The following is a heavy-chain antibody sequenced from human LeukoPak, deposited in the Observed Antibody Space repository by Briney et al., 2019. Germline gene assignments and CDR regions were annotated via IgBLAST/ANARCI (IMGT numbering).Heavy chain of an antibody. CDR2: IYYSGST. V-gene: IGHV4-61*08. J-gene: IGHJ5*02. CDR3: ARDDAGSTFDP. Sequence: SQTLSLTCTVSGGSISSGGYYWSWIRQPPGKGLEWIGYIYYSGSTNYNPSLKSRVTISVDTSKNQFSLKLSSVTAADTAVYYCARDDAGSTFDPWGQGTLVTVSS. CDR1: GGSISSGGYY. D-gene: IGHD2-2*01.